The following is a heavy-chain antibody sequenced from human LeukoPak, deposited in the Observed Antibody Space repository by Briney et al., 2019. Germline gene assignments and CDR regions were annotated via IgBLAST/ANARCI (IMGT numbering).Heavy chain of an antibody. CDR2: IIPIFGTA. CDR1: GGTFSSYA. Sequence: SVKASCKASGGTFSSYAISWVRQAPGQGLEWMGGIIPIFGTANYAQKFQGRVTITADESTSTAYMELSSLRSEDTAVYYCARDHHDQHSVVVIAIYQFDYWGQGTLVTVSS. V-gene: IGHV1-69*01. D-gene: IGHD2-21*01. J-gene: IGHJ4*02. CDR3: ARDHHDQHSVVVIAIYQFDY.